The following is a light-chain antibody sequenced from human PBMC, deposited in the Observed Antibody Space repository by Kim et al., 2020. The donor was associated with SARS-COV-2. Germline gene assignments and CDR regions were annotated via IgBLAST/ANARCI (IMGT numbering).Light chain of an antibody. J-gene: IGLJ1*01. CDR3: QSYDSSLSEDYV. V-gene: IGLV1-40*01. CDR1: SSNIGAGYD. Sequence: VTISCTGSSSNIGAGYDVHWYQQLPGTAPKLLIYGNSNRPSGVPDRFSGSKSGTSASLAITGLQAEDEADYYCQSYDSSLSEDYVFGTGNKVTVL. CDR2: GNS.